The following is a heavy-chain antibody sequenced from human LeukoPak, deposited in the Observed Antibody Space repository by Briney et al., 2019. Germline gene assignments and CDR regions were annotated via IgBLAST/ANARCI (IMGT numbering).Heavy chain of an antibody. Sequence: GGSLRLSCAASKFTFSSYGMHWVRQAPGKGLEWVAVISYDGSNKYYADSVRGRFTISRDNSKNTLYLHMNSLRPEDTAVYYCAKSRHPYNWNDGAFFDYWGQGTLVTVSS. CDR3: AKSRHPYNWNDGAFFDY. CDR2: ISYDGSNK. J-gene: IGHJ4*02. D-gene: IGHD1-20*01. CDR1: KFTFSSYG. V-gene: IGHV3-30*18.